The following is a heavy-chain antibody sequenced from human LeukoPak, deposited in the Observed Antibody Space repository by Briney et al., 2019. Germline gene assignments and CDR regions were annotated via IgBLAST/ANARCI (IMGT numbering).Heavy chain of an antibody. J-gene: IGHJ4*02. V-gene: IGHV3-30*04. CDR3: ASIDYSTSY. CDR1: GFTFSSYA. CDR2: ISYDGSNK. Sequence: GSLRLSCAASGFTFSSYAMHWVRQAPGKGLEWVAVISYDGSNKYYADSVKGRFTISRDNSKNTLYLQMNSLRAEDTAVYYCASIDYSTSYWGQGTLVTVSS. D-gene: IGHD4-11*01.